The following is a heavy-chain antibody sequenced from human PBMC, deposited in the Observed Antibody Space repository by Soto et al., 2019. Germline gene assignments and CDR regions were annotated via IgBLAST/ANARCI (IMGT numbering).Heavy chain of an antibody. CDR1: GYSFTSYW. V-gene: IGHV5-10-1*01. CDR3: ARHSRSLSPFDY. D-gene: IGHD3-22*01. J-gene: IGHJ4*02. CDR2: IDPSDSYT. Sequence: GGSLKISCKGSGYSFTSYWISWVRQMPGKGLEWMGRIDPSDSYTNYSPSFQGHVTISADKSISTAYLQWSSLKASDTAMYYCARHSRSLSPFDYWGQGTLVTVSS.